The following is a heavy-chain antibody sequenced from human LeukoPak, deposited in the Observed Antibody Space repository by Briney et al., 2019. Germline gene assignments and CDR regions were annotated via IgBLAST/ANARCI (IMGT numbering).Heavy chain of an antibody. CDR1: GGSFSGYY. CDR3: ARAAVAGPFYYYYYMDV. V-gene: IGHV4-34*01. CDR2: INHSGST. Sequence: SETLSLTCAVYGGSFSGYYWSWIRQPPGKGLEWIGEINHSGSTNYNPSLKSRVTISVDASKNQFSLKLSSVTAADTAVYYCARAAVAGPFYYYYYMDVWGKGTTVTISS. J-gene: IGHJ6*03. D-gene: IGHD6-19*01.